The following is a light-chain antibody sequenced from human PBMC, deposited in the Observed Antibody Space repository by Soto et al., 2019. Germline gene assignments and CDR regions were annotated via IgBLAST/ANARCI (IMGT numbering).Light chain of an antibody. V-gene: IGKV1-5*01. CDR1: QSISSW. Sequence: DLQMTSKPCNRAASVEDRVLISCRASQSISSWLAWYQQKPGKAPKLLIYDASSLESGVPSRFSGSGSGTEFTLTISSLQPDDFSRYYSQQYNSPRPCGGGTKVDIK. CDR3: QQYNSPRP. J-gene: IGKJ4*01. CDR2: DAS.